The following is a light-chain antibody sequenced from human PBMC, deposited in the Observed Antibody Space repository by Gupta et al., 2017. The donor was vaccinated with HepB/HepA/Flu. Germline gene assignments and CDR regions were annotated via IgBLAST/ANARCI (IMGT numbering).Light chain of an antibody. V-gene: IGLV3-19*01. CDR1: SLRSYN. CDR2: GKN. Sequence: SSELTQDPAVSAALAQTVRITCQGDSLRSYNASWYQQKPGQAPVLVIYGKNNRPSAIPDRFSGSSSGNTASLTIAGGQAEDEADYYCNSRDSSGNHLVFGGGTKLTVL. J-gene: IGLJ2*01. CDR3: NSRDSSGNHLV.